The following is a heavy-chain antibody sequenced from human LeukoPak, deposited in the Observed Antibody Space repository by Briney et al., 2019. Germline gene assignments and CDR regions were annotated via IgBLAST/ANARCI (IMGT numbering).Heavy chain of an antibody. Sequence: PSETLSLTCAVYGGSFSGYYWSWIRQPPGKGLEWFGEINHSGSTNYNPSLKSRVTISVDTSKNQFSLKLSSVTAADTAVYYCARRIPGILGGSATRYMDVWGKGTTVTISS. V-gene: IGHV4-34*01. CDR1: GGSFSGYY. CDR3: ARRIPGILGGSATRYMDV. J-gene: IGHJ6*03. D-gene: IGHD3-16*01. CDR2: INHSGST.